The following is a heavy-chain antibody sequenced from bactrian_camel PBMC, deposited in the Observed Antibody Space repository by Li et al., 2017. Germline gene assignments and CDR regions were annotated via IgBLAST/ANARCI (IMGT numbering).Heavy chain of an antibody. D-gene: IGHD4*01. CDR2: IYTGGGDG. Sequence: DVQLVESGGGSVQAGGSLRLSCTYTRRPNYVTWFRQGPGNGREGVASIYTGGGDGYYADAVKGRFTISQDNAQNTLYLQMDNLKPEDAAVYYCSARGVPSDSLCSPDHWGSDVGYWGPGTQVTVS. CDR3: SARGVPSDSLCSPDHWGSDVGY. J-gene: IGHJ4*01. V-gene: IGHV3S31*01. CDR1: YTRRPNY.